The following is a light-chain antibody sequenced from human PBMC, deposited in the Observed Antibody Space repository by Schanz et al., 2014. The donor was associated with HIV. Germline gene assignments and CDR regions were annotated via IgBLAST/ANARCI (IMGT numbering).Light chain of an antibody. J-gene: IGKJ5*01. CDR2: GAS. CDR3: QQYNDWPPIT. V-gene: IGKV3-15*01. Sequence: EIVLTQSPATLSVSPGEGATLSCRTSLSVDSNLAWYQQKPGQSPRLLIFGASTRATGVPVRFSGSGSGTEFTLTISSLQSEDFAVYYCQQYNDWPPITFGQGTRLEIK. CDR1: LSVDSN.